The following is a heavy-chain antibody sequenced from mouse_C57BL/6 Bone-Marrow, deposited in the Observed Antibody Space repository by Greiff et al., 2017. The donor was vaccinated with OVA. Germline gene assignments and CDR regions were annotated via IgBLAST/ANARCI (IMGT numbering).Heavy chain of an antibody. CDR3: ARPPDGSSYNYAMDY. Sequence: EVQLQQSGPELVKPGASVKISCKASGYTFTDYYMNWVKQSHGKSLEWIGDINPNNGGTSYNQKFKGKATLTVDKSSSTAYMELRSLTSEDSAVYYCARPPDGSSYNYAMDYWGQGTSVTVSS. D-gene: IGHD1-1*01. V-gene: IGHV1-26*01. CDR2: INPNNGGT. J-gene: IGHJ4*01. CDR1: GYTFTDYY.